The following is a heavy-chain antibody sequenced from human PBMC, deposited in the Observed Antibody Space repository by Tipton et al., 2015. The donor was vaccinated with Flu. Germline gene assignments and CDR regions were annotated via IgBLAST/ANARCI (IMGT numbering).Heavy chain of an antibody. D-gene: IGHD4-23*01. V-gene: IGHV4-59*01. J-gene: IGHJ4*02. CDR1: GGSSSNNY. CDR2: IYHSGST. Sequence: LVQSSETLSLTCSVSGGSSSNNYWSWIRQPPGKGLEWIGHIYHSGSTNYNPSLKSRVTISVDTSKNQFSLKLSSVTAADTAVYYCATEYRGGGNRYYFDYWGQGTLVTVSS. CDR3: ATEYRGGGNRYYFDY.